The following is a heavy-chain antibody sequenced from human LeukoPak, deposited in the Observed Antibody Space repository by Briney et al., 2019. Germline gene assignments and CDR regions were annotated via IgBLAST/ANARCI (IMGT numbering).Heavy chain of an antibody. CDR3: ARERDRSLSFDY. CDR2: VDPEDGEA. CDR1: GYTFSNSY. V-gene: IGHV1-69-2*01. Sequence: VTVSCRLSGYTFSNSYIHWVKQAPGKGLEWMSLVDPEDGEAKYAENFQDRITITADTSTDTAYLELTSLTSEDTALYYCARERDRSLSFDYWGQGTLVTVSS. D-gene: IGHD3-16*01. J-gene: IGHJ4*02.